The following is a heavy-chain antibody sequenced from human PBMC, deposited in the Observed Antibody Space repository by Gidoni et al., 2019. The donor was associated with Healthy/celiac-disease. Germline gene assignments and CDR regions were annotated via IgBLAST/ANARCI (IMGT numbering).Heavy chain of an antibody. V-gene: IGHV3-64D*06. CDR2: ISSNGGST. Sequence: HWVRQAPGKGLEYVSAISSNGGSTYYADSVKGRFTNSRDNSKNTLYLQMSSLRAEDTAVYYCVKGGRYCSSTSCYMGGDYWGQGTLVTVSS. J-gene: IGHJ4*02. CDR3: VKGGRYCSSTSCYMGGDY. D-gene: IGHD2-2*02.